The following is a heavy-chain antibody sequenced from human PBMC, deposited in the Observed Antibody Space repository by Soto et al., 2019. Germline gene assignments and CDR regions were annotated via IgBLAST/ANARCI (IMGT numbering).Heavy chain of an antibody. CDR1: GFTFSNYW. Sequence: GGSLRFSCEAYGFTFSNYWMGWVRQAPGKGLEWVANVKLDGSERYYVDSVKGRFTISRDNAKNSVYLQMNSLRAEDSAIYYCARDPIRRDGYVFDSWGQGAMVTVSS. D-gene: IGHD5-12*01. J-gene: IGHJ5*01. V-gene: IGHV3-7*01. CDR3: ARDPIRRDGYVFDS. CDR2: VKLDGSER.